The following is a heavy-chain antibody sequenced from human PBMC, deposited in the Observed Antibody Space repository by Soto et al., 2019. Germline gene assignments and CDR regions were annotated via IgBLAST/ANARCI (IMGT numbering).Heavy chain of an antibody. J-gene: IGHJ4*02. CDR2: IDYSGTA. CDR1: GMSFSGHH. D-gene: IGHD4-4*01. Sequence: SETLSLTCAVNGMSFSGHHWSWIRQPPGKGLEWIGNIDYSGTAYFNPSLGTRVTFPVDTSKNQFSLTLYSVTAADTAVYYCARTTGRHLDFWGQGILVTVSS. CDR3: ARTTGRHLDF. V-gene: IGHV4-34*01.